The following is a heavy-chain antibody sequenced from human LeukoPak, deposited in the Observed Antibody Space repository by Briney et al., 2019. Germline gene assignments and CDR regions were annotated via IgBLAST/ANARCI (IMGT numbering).Heavy chain of an antibody. CDR3: ARSPYYDILTGYFDY. D-gene: IGHD3-9*01. V-gene: IGHV1-69*05. Sequence: SVKVSCKASGGTFSSYAISWVRQAPGQGLEWMGGIIPIFGTANYAQKFQGRVTITTDESTSTAYMELSSLRSEDTAVYYCARSPYYDILTGYFDYWGQGTLVTVSS. CDR1: GGTFSSYA. J-gene: IGHJ4*02. CDR2: IIPIFGTA.